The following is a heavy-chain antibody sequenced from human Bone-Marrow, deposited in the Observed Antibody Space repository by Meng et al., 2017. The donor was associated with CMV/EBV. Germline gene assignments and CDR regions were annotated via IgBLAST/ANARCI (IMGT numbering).Heavy chain of an antibody. CDR2: ISGSGDTT. Sequence: GESLKISCAASEVTFNTYAMNWVRQAPGQGLVWVSAISGSGDTTYYADSVRGRFTISRDNSRNTLYLLIHSLRAEDTAVYYCARDGDNYDILTGYMDYWGQGTLVTVSS. CDR3: ARDGDNYDILTGYMDY. V-gene: IGHV3-23*01. D-gene: IGHD3-9*01. J-gene: IGHJ4*02. CDR1: EVTFNTYA.